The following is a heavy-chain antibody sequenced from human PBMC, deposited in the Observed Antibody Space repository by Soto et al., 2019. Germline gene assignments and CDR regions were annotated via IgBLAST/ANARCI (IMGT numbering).Heavy chain of an antibody. J-gene: IGHJ4*02. CDR3: VCGGNFFVY. D-gene: IGHD3-16*01. Sequence: EVQLVESGGGLVQPGGSLRLSCAASGITFSSYWMTWVLQPPEKGLEWVANLNQDGTERYYVDSVRGRFTISGDNAKNSLYLQMNSLRAEDTAVYYCVCGGNFFVYWGQGTLVTVSP. CDR1: GITFSSYW. V-gene: IGHV3-7*01. CDR2: LNQDGTER.